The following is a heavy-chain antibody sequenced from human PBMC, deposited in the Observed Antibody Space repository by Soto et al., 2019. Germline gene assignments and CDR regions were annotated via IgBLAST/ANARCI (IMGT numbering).Heavy chain of an antibody. CDR1: GGSISSSSYY. CDR2: IYYSGTT. J-gene: IGHJ4*02. V-gene: IGHV4-39*01. CDR3: ARKAPKIYGESRRGYFDY. Sequence: QLQLQESGPGLVKPSETLSLTCTVSGGSISSSSYYWGWIRRPPGKGLEWIGSIYYSGTTYYNPSLKSRVAISVDTSKNQFSLKVSSVTAADTAVYYCARKAPKIYGESRRGYFDYWGQGTLVTVSS. D-gene: IGHD4-17*01.